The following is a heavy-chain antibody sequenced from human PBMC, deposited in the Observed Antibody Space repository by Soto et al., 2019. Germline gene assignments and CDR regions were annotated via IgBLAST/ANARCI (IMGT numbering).Heavy chain of an antibody. CDR1: GYTFTGYY. CDR3: ARGSTNWNYELMEDY. CDR2: INPNSGGT. D-gene: IGHD1-7*01. J-gene: IGHJ4*02. V-gene: IGHV1-2*02. Sequence: ASVKVSCKASGYTFTGYYMHWVRQAPGQGLEWMGWINPNSGGTNYAQRFQGRVTMTRDTSISTDYMELSRLRSYHTDVYYCARGSTNWNYELMEDYWGQGTLVTVSS.